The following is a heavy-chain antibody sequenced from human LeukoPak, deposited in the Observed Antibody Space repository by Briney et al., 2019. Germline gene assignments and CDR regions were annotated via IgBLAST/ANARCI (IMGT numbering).Heavy chain of an antibody. V-gene: IGHV3-30*02. D-gene: IGHD4-17*01. CDR1: GFTFSSYG. J-gene: IGHJ6*02. CDR2: IRYDGSNK. CDR3: AADYGEDYYYYGMDV. Sequence: PGGSLRLSCAASGFTFSSYGMHWVRQAPGKGLEWVAFIRYDGSNKYYADSVKGRFTTSRDNSKNTLYLQMNSLRAEDTAVYYCAADYGEDYYYYGMDVWGQGTTVTVSS.